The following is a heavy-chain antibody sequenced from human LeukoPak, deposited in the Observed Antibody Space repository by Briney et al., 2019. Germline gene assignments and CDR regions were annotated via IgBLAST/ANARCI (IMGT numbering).Heavy chain of an antibody. J-gene: IGHJ4*02. Sequence: GSLRLSCSASGFTFSNLAMHWVRQAPGKGLEYVSAISRNGDSTYYADSVKGRFTISRDNSKNTVYLQMSSLRAEDTAVYYCVNQISGWVYWGQGTLVTVSS. CDR3: VNQISGWVY. CDR1: GFTFSNLA. CDR2: ISRNGDST. V-gene: IGHV3-64D*06. D-gene: IGHD6-19*01.